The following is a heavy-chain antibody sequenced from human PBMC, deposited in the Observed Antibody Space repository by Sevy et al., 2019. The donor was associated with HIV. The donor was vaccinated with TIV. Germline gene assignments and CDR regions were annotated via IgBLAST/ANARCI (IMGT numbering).Heavy chain of an antibody. CDR1: GYSFTSYW. CDR3: ARIVVVPAAMLSSYYYYGMDV. CDR2: IYPGDSDT. D-gene: IGHD2-2*01. Sequence: GESLKISCKGSGYSFTSYWIGWVRQMPGKGLEWMGIIYPGDSDTRYSPSFQGQVTISADKSISTAYLQWSSLKASDTAMYYCARIVVVPAAMLSSYYYYGMDVWGQGTTVTVSS. J-gene: IGHJ6*02. V-gene: IGHV5-51*01.